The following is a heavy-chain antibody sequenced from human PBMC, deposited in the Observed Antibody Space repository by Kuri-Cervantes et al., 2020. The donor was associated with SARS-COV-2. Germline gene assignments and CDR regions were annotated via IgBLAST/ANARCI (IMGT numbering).Heavy chain of an antibody. CDR2: INHSGST. J-gene: IGHJ6*02. V-gene: IGHV4-34*01. Sequence: ESLKISCAVYGGPFSGYYWSWIRQPPGKGLEWIGEINHSGSTNYNPSLKSRVTISVDTSKNQFSLKLSSVTAADTAVYYCARFRRDIVVVPAAILYYYYGMDVWGQGTTVTVSS. D-gene: IGHD2-2*02. CDR3: ARFRRDIVVVPAAILYYYYGMDV. CDR1: GGPFSGYY.